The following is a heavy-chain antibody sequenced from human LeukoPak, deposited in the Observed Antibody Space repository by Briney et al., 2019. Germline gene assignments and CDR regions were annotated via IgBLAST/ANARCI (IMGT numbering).Heavy chain of an antibody. J-gene: IGHJ6*03. D-gene: IGHD3-22*01. V-gene: IGHV1-69*13. CDR1: GYTFSSYA. CDR2: IIPIFGTA. Sequence: SVKVSCKASGYTFSSYAISWVRQAPGQGLEWMGGIIPIFGTANYAQKFQGRVTITADESTSTAYMELSSLRSEDTAVYYCASGSDSSGYYHMGYYYYMDVWGKGTTVTISS. CDR3: ASGSDSSGYYHMGYYYYMDV.